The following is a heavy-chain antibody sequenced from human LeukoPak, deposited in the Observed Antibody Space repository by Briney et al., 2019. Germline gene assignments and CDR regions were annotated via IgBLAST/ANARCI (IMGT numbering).Heavy chain of an antibody. CDR2: IYSGGST. CDR3: ASGNSGWYFLGY. J-gene: IGHJ4*02. D-gene: IGHD6-19*01. CDR1: GFTFSSYW. V-gene: IGHV3-53*01. Sequence: GGSLRLSCAASGFTFSSYWMHWVRQAPGKGLVWVSLIYSGGSTYYADSVQGRFTISRDNSKNTLYLQMNSLGAEDTAVYYCASGNSGWYFLGYWGQGTLVTVSS.